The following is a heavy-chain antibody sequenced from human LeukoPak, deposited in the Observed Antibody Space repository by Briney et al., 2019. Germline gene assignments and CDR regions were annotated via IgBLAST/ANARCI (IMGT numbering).Heavy chain of an antibody. V-gene: IGHV4-39*07. D-gene: IGHD4-11*01. CDR2: IYYSGST. CDR3: ARDPAAYSNYRINWFDP. J-gene: IGHJ5*02. Sequence: KASETLSLTCTVSGGSISSSSYYWGWIRQPPGKGLEWIGSIYYSGSTYYNPSLKSRVTISVDTSKNQFSLKLSSVTAADTAVYYCARDPAAYSNYRINWFDPWGQGTLVTVSS. CDR1: GGSISSSSYY.